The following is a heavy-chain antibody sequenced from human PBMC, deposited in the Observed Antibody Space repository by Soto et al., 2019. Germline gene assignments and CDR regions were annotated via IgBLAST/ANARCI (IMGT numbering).Heavy chain of an antibody. CDR1: GFDVSNTD. Sequence: GGSLRLSCAASGFDVSNTDMSWVRQAPGKGLEWVSVIYSGGYTNYADSVKGRFIVSRDSPKNTLYLQMDSLRAEDTAVYYCAREAIIVIAAPEYYFDSWGQGTLLTVSS. D-gene: IGHD3-22*01. V-gene: IGHV3-66*01. CDR3: AREAIIVIAAPEYYFDS. J-gene: IGHJ4*02. CDR2: IYSGGYT.